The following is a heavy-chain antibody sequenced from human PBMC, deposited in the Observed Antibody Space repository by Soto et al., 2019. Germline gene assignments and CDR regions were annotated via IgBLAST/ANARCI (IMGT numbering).Heavy chain of an antibody. CDR3: ASHSSSSFRWFDP. CDR2: ISGSGGST. Sequence: GGSLRLSCAASGFTFSSYAMSWARQAPGKGLEWVSAISGSGGSTYYADSVKGRFTISRDNSKNTLYLQMNSLRAEDTAVYYCASHSSSSFRWFDPWGQGTLVTVSS. J-gene: IGHJ5*02. V-gene: IGHV3-23*01. D-gene: IGHD6-13*01. CDR1: GFTFSSYA.